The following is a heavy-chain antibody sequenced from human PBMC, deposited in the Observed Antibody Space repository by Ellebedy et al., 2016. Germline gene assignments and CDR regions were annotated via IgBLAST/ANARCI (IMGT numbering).Heavy chain of an antibody. J-gene: IGHJ4*02. CDR1: GGSISSGNYY. CDR3: ATYHYGSGSYYTDY. CDR2: IYYSGST. D-gene: IGHD3-10*01. V-gene: IGHV4-61*01. Sequence: SETLSLTXTVSGGSISSGNYYRSWIRQPPGKGLEWIAYIYYSGSTNYNPSLKSRVTISVDTSKNQFSLKLRSVTAADTAVYYCATYHYGSGSYYTDYWGQGTLVTVSS.